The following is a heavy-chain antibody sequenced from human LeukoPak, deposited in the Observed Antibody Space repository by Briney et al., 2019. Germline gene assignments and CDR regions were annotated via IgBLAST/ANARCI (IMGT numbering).Heavy chain of an antibody. Sequence: ASVKVSCKASGYTFTGYYMHWVRQAPGQRLEWMGWINAGNGNTKYSQEFQGRVTMTRNTSISTAYMELSSLRSEDTAVYYCARTPGRLQRGFDPWGQGTLVTVSS. CDR1: GYTFTGYY. V-gene: IGHV1-3*03. D-gene: IGHD5-24*01. J-gene: IGHJ5*02. CDR3: ARTPGRLQRGFDP. CDR2: INAGNGNT.